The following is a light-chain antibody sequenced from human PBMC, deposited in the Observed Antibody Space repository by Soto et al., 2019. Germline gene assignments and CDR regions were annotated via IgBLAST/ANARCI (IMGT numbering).Light chain of an antibody. CDR1: QTISSW. CDR2: KAS. Sequence: DVQMTQSPSTLSASVGDRVTITCRASQTISSWLAWYQQKPGKAPKLLIYKASTLKSGVPSRFSGSGSGTDFTLTISSLQPEDFAVYYCQQYNNWPPWTFGQGTKVDIK. J-gene: IGKJ1*01. V-gene: IGKV1-5*03. CDR3: QQYNNWPPWT.